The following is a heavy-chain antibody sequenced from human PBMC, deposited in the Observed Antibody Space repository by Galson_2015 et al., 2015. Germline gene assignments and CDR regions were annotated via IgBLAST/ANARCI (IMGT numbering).Heavy chain of an antibody. D-gene: IGHD2/OR15-2a*01. CDR3: ARYDPRLFSDFDY. J-gene: IGHJ4*01. V-gene: IGHV3-48*02. CDR2: ITSAGTTI. Sequence: SLRLSCAASGFTYSSYTMNWVRQAPGKGLEWVSFITSAGTTIYYADSVKGRFTISRDNAKNSLYLQMNSLRDEDTAVYYCARYDPRLFSDFDYWGHGTLVTVSS. CDR1: GFTYSSYT.